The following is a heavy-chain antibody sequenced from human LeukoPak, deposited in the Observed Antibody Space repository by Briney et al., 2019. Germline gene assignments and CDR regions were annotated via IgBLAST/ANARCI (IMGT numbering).Heavy chain of an antibody. J-gene: IGHJ3*02. Sequence: GGSLRLSCAASGFTFSDYYMSWIRQAPGKGLEWVSYISSSGSTIYYADSVKGRFTISRDNAKNSLYPQMNSLRAEDTAVYYCARETVDTAMASAFDIWGQGTMVTVSS. D-gene: IGHD5-18*01. CDR2: ISSSGSTI. CDR3: ARETVDTAMASAFDI. CDR1: GFTFSDYY. V-gene: IGHV3-11*01.